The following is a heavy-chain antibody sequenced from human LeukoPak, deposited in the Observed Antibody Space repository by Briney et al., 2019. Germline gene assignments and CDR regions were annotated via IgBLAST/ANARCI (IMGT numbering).Heavy chain of an antibody. CDR3: AANSADYNTLGSSYKV. D-gene: IGHD3-10*01. CDR1: GFTFSSYG. V-gene: IGHV4-39*02. CDR2: ISYSGTT. Sequence: PGGTLRLSCAASGFTFSSYGMSWVRQAPGKGLEWIATISYSGTTYYNPSPKRRVTISVDTSKNLFSLRLSSVTAADTAVYYCAANSADYNTLGSSYKVWGQGTLVTVSS. J-gene: IGHJ4*02.